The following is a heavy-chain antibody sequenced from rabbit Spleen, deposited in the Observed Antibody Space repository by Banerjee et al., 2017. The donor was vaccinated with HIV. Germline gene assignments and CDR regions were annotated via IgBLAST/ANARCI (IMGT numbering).Heavy chain of an antibody. Sequence: QEQLVESGGGLVKPGASLTLICTASGFSFSSGYDMSWVRQAPGKGLEWIACIDSGSSGSTWYASWVNGRFTGSKASSTTVTLQMTSLTAADTATYFCARGYSNGYQDYVNAFSLWGPGTLVTVS. CDR3: ARGYSNGYQDYVNAFSL. CDR1: GFSFSSGYD. D-gene: IGHD6-1*01. J-gene: IGHJ4*01. V-gene: IGHV1S45*01. CDR2: IDSGSSGST.